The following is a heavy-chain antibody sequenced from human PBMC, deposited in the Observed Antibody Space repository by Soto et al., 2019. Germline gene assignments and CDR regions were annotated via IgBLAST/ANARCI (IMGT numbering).Heavy chain of an antibody. CDR2: ISYDGSNK. J-gene: IGHJ4*02. Sequence: QVQLVESGGGVVQPGRSLRLSCAASGFTFSSYGMHWVRQAPGKGLEWVAVISYDGSNKYYADSVKGRFTISRDNSKNTLCLQMNSLRAEDTAVYYCAKDRAEKRWNYFDYWGQGTLVTVSS. V-gene: IGHV3-30*18. D-gene: IGHD4-17*01. CDR3: AKDRAEKRWNYFDY. CDR1: GFTFSSYG.